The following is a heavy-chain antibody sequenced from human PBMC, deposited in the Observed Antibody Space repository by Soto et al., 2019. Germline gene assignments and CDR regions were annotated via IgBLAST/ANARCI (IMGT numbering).Heavy chain of an antibody. V-gene: IGHV3-21*01. CDR2: ISSSSYI. CDR1: GFTFSSYS. D-gene: IGHD3-22*01. CDR3: ARVNYYDSSGYYNSFDY. J-gene: IGHJ4*02. Sequence: KPGGSLRLSCAASGFTFSSYSMNWVRQAPGKGLEWVSSISSSSYIYYADSVKGRFTISRDNAKNSLYLQMNSLRAEDTAVYYCARVNYYDSSGYYNSFDYWGQGTLVTVSS.